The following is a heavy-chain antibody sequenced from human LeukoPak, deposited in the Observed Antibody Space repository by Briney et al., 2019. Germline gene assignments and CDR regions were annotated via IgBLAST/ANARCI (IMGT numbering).Heavy chain of an antibody. D-gene: IGHD3-16*02. J-gene: IGHJ4*02. CDR1: GFTFDDYA. CDR3: AKDRYPRLRLGELSFDY. Sequence: GGSLRFSGAASGFTFDDYAMHWVRQAQGKGRVWFSDISWNSGRIGYADSVKGRFTISRDNAKNSLYLQMNSLRAEDTALYYCAKDRYPRLRLGELSFDYWGQGTLVTVSS. CDR2: ISWNSGRI. V-gene: IGHV3-9*01.